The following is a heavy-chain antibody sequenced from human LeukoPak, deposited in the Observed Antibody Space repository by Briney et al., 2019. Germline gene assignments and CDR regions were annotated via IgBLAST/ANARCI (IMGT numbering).Heavy chain of an antibody. CDR1: GYTFTGYY. V-gene: IGHV1-2*02. CDR2: MNPNSGGT. J-gene: IGHJ3*02. D-gene: IGHD2-2*01. Sequence: ASVKVSCKASGYTFTGYYMHWVRQAPGQGLEWMGWMNPNSGGTNYAQKFQGRVTMTRDTSISTAYMELSRLRSDDTAVYYCAREGHGFIVVVPAADRHDAFDIWGQGTMVTVSS. CDR3: AREGHGFIVVVPAADRHDAFDI.